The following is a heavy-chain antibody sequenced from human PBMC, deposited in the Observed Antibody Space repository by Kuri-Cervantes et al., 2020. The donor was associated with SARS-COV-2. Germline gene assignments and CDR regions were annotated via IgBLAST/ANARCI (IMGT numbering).Heavy chain of an antibody. V-gene: IGHV3-73*01. Sequence: GESLKISCAGSVFTFSSCNMCWVRQGSGKGLEWVGRVRGKANNYATAYAASVKGRFTISRDDSKNMAYLQMNSLKTEDTAVYYCTTLIDYWGQGALVTVSS. CDR3: TTLIDY. J-gene: IGHJ4*02. CDR2: VRGKANNYAT. CDR1: VFTFSSCN.